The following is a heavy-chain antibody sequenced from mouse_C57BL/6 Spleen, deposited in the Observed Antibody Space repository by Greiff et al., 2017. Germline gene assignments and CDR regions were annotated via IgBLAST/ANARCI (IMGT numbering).Heavy chain of an antibody. V-gene: IGHV1-59*01. CDR3: ARRGFAY. CDR1: GYTFTSYW. J-gene: IGHJ3*01. Sequence: VQLQQPGAELVRPGTSVKLSCKASGYTFTSYWMHWVKQRPGQGLEWIGVIDPSDSYTNYNQKFKGKATLTVDTSSITAYMQLSSLTSEDSAGYDCARRGFAYWGQGTLVTVSA. CDR2: IDPSDSYT.